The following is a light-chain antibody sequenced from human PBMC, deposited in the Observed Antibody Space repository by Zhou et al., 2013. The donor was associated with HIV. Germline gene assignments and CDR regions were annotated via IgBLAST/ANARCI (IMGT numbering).Light chain of an antibody. CDR1: QSLSSNY. CDR2: GTS. J-gene: IGKJ3*01. Sequence: IVLTQSPGTLSLSLGERATLSCRASQSLSSNYLAWYQQKPGQAPRLLIYGTSTRATGVPARFSGSGSGRDFTLTISSLEPEDFAVYYCQQRSNWPPTFGPGTKVDIK. V-gene: IGKV3-11*02. CDR3: QQRSNWPPT.